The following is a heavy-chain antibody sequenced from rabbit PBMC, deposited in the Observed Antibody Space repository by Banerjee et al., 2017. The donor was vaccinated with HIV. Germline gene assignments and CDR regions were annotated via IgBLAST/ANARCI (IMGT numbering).Heavy chain of an antibody. CDR3: VRSCASSSSYYSPNYFDL. CDR2: IDPIFGVT. Sequence: QQLEESGGGLVKPGGSLKLSCKASGFDFSTYGVSWVRRAPGKGLEWIGYIDPIFGVTYYASGVNGRFTISSHSAQNTLYLQLNSLTAADTATYFCVRSCASSSSYYSPNYFDLWGLGTLVT. V-gene: IGHV1S7*01. CDR1: GFDFSTYG. D-gene: IGHD1-1*01. J-gene: IGHJ4*01.